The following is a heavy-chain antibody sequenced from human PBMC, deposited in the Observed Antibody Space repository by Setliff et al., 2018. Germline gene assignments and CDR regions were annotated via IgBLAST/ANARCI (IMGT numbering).Heavy chain of an antibody. J-gene: IGHJ4*02. CDR1: GFIFSSYA. Sequence: GGSLRLSCAASGFIFSSYAMHWVRQAPGKGLEWVAVMSYDGNNKYYADSVKGRFTISRDNSKNTLYLQLNSLRAEDTAIYYCAGGYPSNFDYWGQGTLVTVSS. CDR3: AGGYPSNFDY. D-gene: IGHD3-22*01. CDR2: MSYDGNNK. V-gene: IGHV3-30*07.